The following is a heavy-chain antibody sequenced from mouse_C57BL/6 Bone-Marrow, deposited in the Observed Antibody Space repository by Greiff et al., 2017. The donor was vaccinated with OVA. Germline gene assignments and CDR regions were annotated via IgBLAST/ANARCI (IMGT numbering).Heavy chain of an antibody. CDR2: INPSSGYT. CDR1: GYTFTSYT. J-gene: IGHJ3*01. D-gene: IGHD2-4*01. CDR3: ARGLGFAY. Sequence: VQVVESGAELARPGASVKMSCKASGYTFTSYTMHWVKQRPGQGLEWIGYINPSSGYTKYNQKFKDKATLTADKSSSTAYMQLSSLTSEDSAVYYCARGLGFAYWGQGTLVTVSA. V-gene: IGHV1-4*01.